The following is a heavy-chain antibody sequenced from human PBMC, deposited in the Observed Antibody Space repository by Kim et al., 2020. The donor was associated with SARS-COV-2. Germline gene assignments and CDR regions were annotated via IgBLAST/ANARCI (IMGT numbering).Heavy chain of an antibody. V-gene: IGHV4-59*01. D-gene: IGHD2-15*01. Sequence: PALKSRVTIAVDTSKNQFSLKLSSVTAADTAVYYCARWDISKYYYYGMDVWGQGTTVTVSS. CDR3: ARWDISKYYYYGMDV. J-gene: IGHJ6*02.